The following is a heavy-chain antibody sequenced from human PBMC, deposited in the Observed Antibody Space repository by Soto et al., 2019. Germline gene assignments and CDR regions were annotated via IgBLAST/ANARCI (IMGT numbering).Heavy chain of an antibody. V-gene: IGHV4-39*07. J-gene: IGHJ5*02. CDR1: GDSITSNSYF. CDR2: IYYSGTT. CDR3: ARGSYYDSSGYYGP. D-gene: IGHD3-22*01. Sequence: SETLSLTCTVSGDSITSNSYFWAWIRQPPGKGLEWIGSIYYSGTTYYNPSLKSRVTISVDRSKNQFSLKLSSVTAADTAVYYCARGSYYDSSGYYGPWGQGTRVTVS.